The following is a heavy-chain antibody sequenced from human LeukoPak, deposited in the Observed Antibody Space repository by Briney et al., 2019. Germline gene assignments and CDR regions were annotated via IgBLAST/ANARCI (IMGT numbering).Heavy chain of an antibody. V-gene: IGHV1-2*04. J-gene: IGHJ4*02. CDR3: AIGLDYDILTGYPPVY. Sequence: ASVKVSCKASGYTFTGYYMHWVRQAPGQGLEWMGWINPNSGGTNCAQKFQGWVTMTRDTSISTAYMELSRLRSDDTAVYYCAIGLDYDILTGYPPVYWGQGTLVTVSS. D-gene: IGHD3-9*01. CDR2: INPNSGGT. CDR1: GYTFTGYY.